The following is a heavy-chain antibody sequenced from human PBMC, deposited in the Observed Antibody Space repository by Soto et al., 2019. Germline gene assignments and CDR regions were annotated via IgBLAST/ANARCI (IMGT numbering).Heavy chain of an antibody. Sequence: QVQLQQWGAGLLKPSETLSLTCAVYGGSFSGYYWSWIRQPPGKGLEWIGEINHSGSTNYNPSLKSRVTISVDTSKNQFSLKLSSVTAAYTAVYYGAREDYGYYYRDVWGKGTTVTVSS. V-gene: IGHV4-34*01. CDR3: AREDYGYYYRDV. CDR1: GGSFSGYY. J-gene: IGHJ6*03. D-gene: IGHD4-17*01. CDR2: INHSGST.